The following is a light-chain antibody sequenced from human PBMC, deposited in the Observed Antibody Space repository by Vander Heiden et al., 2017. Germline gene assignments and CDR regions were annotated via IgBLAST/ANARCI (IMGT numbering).Light chain of an antibody. CDR3: AAWDDSLIGYV. Sequence: SLLPQPPSASRSPGQRVTVSCPGGTPPTGRHYVYWYQQLPGKAPELLMYSNNQRPSGVPDRFSGSKSGTSASLAISGLRSEDEADYYCAAWDDSLIGYVFGTGTRVTVL. CDR1: TPPTGRHY. J-gene: IGLJ1*01. CDR2: SNN. V-gene: IGLV1-47*02.